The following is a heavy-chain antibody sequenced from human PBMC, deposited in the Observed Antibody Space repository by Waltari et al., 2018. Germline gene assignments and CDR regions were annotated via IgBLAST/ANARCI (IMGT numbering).Heavy chain of an antibody. CDR3: ARLQGPAAHWYFDL. J-gene: IGHJ2*01. D-gene: IGHD6-25*01. Sequence: QVTLEESGPALVKPTQTLTLTCSVSGFSLNTYGMRVTWIRQPPGKALEWLARIDWDDEKFYNRSLESRLTISKDSSKNQVVLIVANVDPTDTATYYCARLQGPAAHWYFDLWGRGTLVTVSS. CDR1: GFSLNTYGMR. V-gene: IGHV2-70*04. CDR2: IDWDDEK.